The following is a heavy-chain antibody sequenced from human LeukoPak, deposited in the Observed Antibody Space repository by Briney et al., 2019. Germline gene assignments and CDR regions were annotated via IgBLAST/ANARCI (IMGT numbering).Heavy chain of an antibody. Sequence: ASVKVSCKASGYTFTGYYMHWVRQAPGQGLEWMGWINPNSGGTNYAQKFQGWVTMTRDTSISTAYMEPSRLRSDDTAVYYCARELDPGIAVGDSGYYYGMDVWGQGTTVTISS. D-gene: IGHD6-19*01. CDR1: GYTFTGYY. J-gene: IGHJ6*02. V-gene: IGHV1-2*04. CDR2: INPNSGGT. CDR3: ARELDPGIAVGDSGYYYGMDV.